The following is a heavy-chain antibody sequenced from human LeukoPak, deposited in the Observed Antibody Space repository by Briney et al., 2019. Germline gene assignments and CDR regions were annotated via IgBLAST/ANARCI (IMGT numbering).Heavy chain of an antibody. V-gene: IGHV3-7*01. CDR1: GFTFSSYW. CDR2: IKQDGSEK. CDR3: ARDSFYYYGSGSYYNAVDY. D-gene: IGHD3-10*01. J-gene: IGHJ4*02. Sequence: PGGSLRLSCAASGFTFSSYWMGWVRQAPGKGLEWVANIKQDGSEKYYVDSVKGRFTISRDNAKNSLYLQMNSLRAEDTAVYYCARDSFYYYGSGSYYNAVDYWGQGTLVTVSS.